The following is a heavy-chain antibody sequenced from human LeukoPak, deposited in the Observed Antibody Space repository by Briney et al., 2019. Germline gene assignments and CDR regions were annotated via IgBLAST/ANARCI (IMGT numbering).Heavy chain of an antibody. J-gene: IGHJ4*02. V-gene: IGHV3-20*04. Sequence: PGGSLRLSCAASGFTFDDYGMSWVRQAPGKGLEWVSGINWDGSSTGYVESVKGRFTISRDKSKNTLYLEMNRLTAEDTAVYYCANGPHYNILTGFYKVRSHLDYWGQGTLVTVS. CDR1: GFTFDDYG. D-gene: IGHD3-9*01. CDR2: INWDGSST. CDR3: ANGPHYNILTGFYKVRSHLDY.